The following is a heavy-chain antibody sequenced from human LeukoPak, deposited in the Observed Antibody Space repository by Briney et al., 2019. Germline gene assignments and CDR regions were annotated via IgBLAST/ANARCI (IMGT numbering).Heavy chain of an antibody. V-gene: IGHV3-7*05. D-gene: IGHD5-24*01. Sequence: GGSLRLSCAASGFTFSSYAVNWARQAPGKGLEWVANIQEDGSDKYYVDSVKGRFTVSRDNARNSLYLQMNRLRAEDTAVYYCARILRLHAPRAFDIWGQGTLASVSS. CDR1: GFTFSSYA. J-gene: IGHJ3*02. CDR3: ARILRLHAPRAFDI. CDR2: IQEDGSDK.